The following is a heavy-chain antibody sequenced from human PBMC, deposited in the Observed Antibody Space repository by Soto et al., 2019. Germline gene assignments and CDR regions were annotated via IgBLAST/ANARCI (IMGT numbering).Heavy chain of an antibody. CDR1: GYTFTGYY. CDR2: INPNSGGT. CDR3: ARSYYDSSGFSNDAFEI. V-gene: IGHV1-2*04. J-gene: IGHJ3*02. D-gene: IGHD3-22*01. Sequence: QVQLVQSGAEVKKPGASVKVSCKASGYTFTGYYMHWVRQAPGQGLEWMGWINPNSGGTNYAQKFQGWVTXTXXTSISTAYMELSRLRSDDTAVYYCARSYYDSSGFSNDAFEIWGQGTMVTVSS.